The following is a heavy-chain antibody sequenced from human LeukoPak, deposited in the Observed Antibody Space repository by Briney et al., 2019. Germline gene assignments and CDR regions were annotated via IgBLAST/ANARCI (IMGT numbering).Heavy chain of an antibody. Sequence: GGSLRLSCAASGFTVSSNYMSWVRQAPGKGLEWVSVIYSGGRTYYADSVKGRFTIPRDSSKNTLYLQMNSLRAEDTAVYYCARLYGSGNYFYWGQGTLVTVSS. V-gene: IGHV3-53*01. CDR2: IYSGGRT. D-gene: IGHD3-10*01. CDR1: GFTVSSNY. CDR3: ARLYGSGNYFY. J-gene: IGHJ4*02.